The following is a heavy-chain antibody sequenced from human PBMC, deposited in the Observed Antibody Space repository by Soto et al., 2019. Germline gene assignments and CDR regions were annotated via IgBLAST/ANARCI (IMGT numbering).Heavy chain of an antibody. Sequence: QVQLVQSGAEVKKPGASVKVSCKASGYTFTSYGISWVRQAPGQGLEWMGWISAYNGNTNYAQKLQGRVTMTTDTSPSTAYMELRSLRSDDTAVYYCASGRYFDWLSHSYYYYGMDVWGQGTTVTVSS. D-gene: IGHD3-9*01. CDR1: GYTFTSYG. CDR3: ASGRYFDWLSHSYYYYGMDV. V-gene: IGHV1-18*01. CDR2: ISAYNGNT. J-gene: IGHJ6*02.